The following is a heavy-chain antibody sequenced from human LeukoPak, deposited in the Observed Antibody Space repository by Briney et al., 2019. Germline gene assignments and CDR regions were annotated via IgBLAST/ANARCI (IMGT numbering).Heavy chain of an antibody. Sequence: PGGSLRLSCAVSGFPFSSYWLHWVRQVPGTEVVWVSRVNSDGSSTTYADSVKGRFTISRDNAENTVYLQMNSLRGEDTAVYHCAREATYGAGSYCDYWGQGTVVTVSS. D-gene: IGHD3-10*01. CDR1: GFPFSSYW. V-gene: IGHV3-74*01. CDR3: AREATYGAGSYCDY. CDR2: VNSDGSST. J-gene: IGHJ4*02.